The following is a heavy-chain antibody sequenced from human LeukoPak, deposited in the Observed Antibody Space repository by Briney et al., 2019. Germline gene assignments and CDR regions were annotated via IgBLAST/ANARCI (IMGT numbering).Heavy chain of an antibody. V-gene: IGHV4-39*07. D-gene: IGHD1-26*01. CDR2: IWHSVSA. CDR3: ARGSWGLPDY. Sequence: SETLFLTCTVSGGSISGSSYYWGWFRQPPGKGPEWIGSIWHSVSAYYNPSLWSRVTISVDTSKNQFSLRLSSVTAADTAVYYCARGSWGLPDYWGQGTLVTVSS. J-gene: IGHJ4*02. CDR1: GGSISGSSYY.